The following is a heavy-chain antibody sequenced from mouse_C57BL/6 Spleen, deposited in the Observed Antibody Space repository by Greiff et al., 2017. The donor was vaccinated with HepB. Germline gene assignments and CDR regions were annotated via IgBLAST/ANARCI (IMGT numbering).Heavy chain of an antibody. J-gene: IGHJ4*01. CDR3: ARHDYYGSSYLYYAMDY. CDR1: GFTFSSYT. CDR2: ISGGGGNT. D-gene: IGHD1-1*01. Sequence: DVMLVESGGGLVKPGGSLKLSCAASGFTFSSYTMSWVRQTPEKRLEWVATISGGGGNTYYPDSVKGRFTISRDNAKNTLYLQMSSLRSEDTALYYCARHDYYGSSYLYYAMDYWGQGTSVTVSS. V-gene: IGHV5-9*01.